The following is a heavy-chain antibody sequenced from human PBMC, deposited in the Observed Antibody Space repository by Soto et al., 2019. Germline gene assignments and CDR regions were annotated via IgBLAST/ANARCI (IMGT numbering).Heavy chain of an antibody. V-gene: IGHV1-69*06. D-gene: IGHD3-22*01. CDR3: ARGCYYDSSGYPAEYFQH. CDR1: GGTFSSYA. Sequence: VQLVQSGAEVKKPGSSVKVSCKASGGTFSSYAISWVRQAPGQGLEWMGGLIPIFGTANYAQKFQGRVTITADKSTSPAYMELSSLRSEDTAVYYCARGCYYDSSGYPAEYFQHWGQGTLVTVSS. J-gene: IGHJ1*01. CDR2: LIPIFGTA.